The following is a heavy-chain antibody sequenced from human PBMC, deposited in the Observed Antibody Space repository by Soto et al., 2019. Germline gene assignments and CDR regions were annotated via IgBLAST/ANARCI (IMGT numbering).Heavy chain of an antibody. D-gene: IGHD3-3*01. CDR1: GGTFSSYA. CDR2: IIPIFGTA. CDR3: ARDVPETYYDFWSGYYT. J-gene: IGHJ5*02. Sequence: VASVKVSCKASGGTFSSYAISWVRQAPGQGLEWMGGIIPIFGTANYAQKFQGRVTITADESTSTAYMELSSLRSEDTAVYYCARDVPETYYDFWSGYYTWGQGTLVTVSS. V-gene: IGHV1-69*13.